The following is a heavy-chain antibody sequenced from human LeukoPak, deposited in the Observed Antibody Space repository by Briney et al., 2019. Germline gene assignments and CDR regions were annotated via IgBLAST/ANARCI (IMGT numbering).Heavy chain of an antibody. J-gene: IGHJ4*02. CDR3: AKDKSYCSSTSCHTTGFDY. CDR1: GFTFDDYA. V-gene: IGHV3-9*01. CDR2: ISWNSGSI. Sequence: GGSLRLSCAASGFTFDDYAIHWVRQAPGKGLEWVSGISWNSGSIGYADSVKGRFTISRDNAKNSLYLQMNSLRAEDTALYYCAKDKSYCSSTSCHTTGFDYWGQGTLVTVSS. D-gene: IGHD2-2*02.